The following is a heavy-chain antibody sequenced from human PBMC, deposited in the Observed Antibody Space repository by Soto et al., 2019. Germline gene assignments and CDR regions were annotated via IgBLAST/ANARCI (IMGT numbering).Heavy chain of an antibody. Sequence: QVQLQEAGPGLLKASETLSLTCSVSGGSVRSGNHFWNWIRQPPGRGLEWLGYMYYTGVTNYNPSLKSRVSMSVDTSKDQFSLNLTSLTAPDTAVYYCARGGEPLGYYGLDVWGHRTTVTVSS. V-gene: IGHV4-61*01. CDR2: MYYTGVT. CDR3: ARGGEPLGYYGLDV. CDR1: GGSVRSGNHF. J-gene: IGHJ6*02.